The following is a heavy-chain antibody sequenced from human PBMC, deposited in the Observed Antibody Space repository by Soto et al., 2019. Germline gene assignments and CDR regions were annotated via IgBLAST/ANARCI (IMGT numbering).Heavy chain of an antibody. CDR1: GFTFSNYG. Sequence: QVQLVESGGGVVQPGRSLRLSCAASGFTFSNYGMHWVRQAPGKGPEWVAVIWYDGSNKYYADSVKGRFTISRDNSKNTLYLQMNSLRAEDTAVYYCARALETGDYWGQGTLVTVSS. CDR2: IWYDGSNK. J-gene: IGHJ4*02. CDR3: ARALETGDY. V-gene: IGHV3-33*01. D-gene: IGHD3-10*01.